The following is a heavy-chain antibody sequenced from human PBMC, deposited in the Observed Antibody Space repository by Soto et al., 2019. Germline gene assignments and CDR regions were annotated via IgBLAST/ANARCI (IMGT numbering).Heavy chain of an antibody. Sequence: SEPLSLTCAVYGGSFSGYFWSWIRQPPGKGLEWIGEINHSGSTNYNPSFKSRVTISVDTSKNQFSLKLSSVTAADTAVYYCARGPTTMVRGVNLVWGQGTLVTV. CDR3: ARGPTTMVRGVNLV. V-gene: IGHV4-34*01. CDR1: GGSFSGYF. CDR2: INHSGST. D-gene: IGHD3-10*01. J-gene: IGHJ4*02.